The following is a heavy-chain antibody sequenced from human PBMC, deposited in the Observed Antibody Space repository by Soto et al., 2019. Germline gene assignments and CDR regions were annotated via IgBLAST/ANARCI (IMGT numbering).Heavy chain of an antibody. V-gene: IGHV5-51*01. CDR1: GYSFTSYW. CDR3: ARSPCTSCYWFDP. J-gene: IGHJ5*02. CDR2: IYPGDSDT. D-gene: IGHD2-2*01. Sequence: PGESLNISCKGSGYSFTSYWIGWVRQMPGKGLEWMGIIYPGDSDTRYSPSFQGQVTISADKSISTAYLQWSSLKASDTAMYYCARSPCTSCYWFDPWGQGTLVTVSS.